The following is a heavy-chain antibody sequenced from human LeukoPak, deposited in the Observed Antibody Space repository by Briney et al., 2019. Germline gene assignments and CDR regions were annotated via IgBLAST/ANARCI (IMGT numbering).Heavy chain of an antibody. Sequence: PGRSLRLSCAASGFTFSSYGMHWVRQAPGKGLEWVAVISYDGSNKYYADSVKGRFTISRDNSKNTLYLQMNSLRAEDTAVYYCANYGDYVGYWGQGTLVTVSS. CDR1: GFTFSSYG. J-gene: IGHJ4*02. D-gene: IGHD4-17*01. CDR3: ANYGDYVGY. V-gene: IGHV3-30*18. CDR2: ISYDGSNK.